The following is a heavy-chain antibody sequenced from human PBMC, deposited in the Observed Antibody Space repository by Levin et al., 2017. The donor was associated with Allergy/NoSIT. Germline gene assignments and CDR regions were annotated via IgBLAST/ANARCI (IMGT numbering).Heavy chain of an antibody. CDR2: IKSKTDGGTT. CDR3: TTDLLLTTGTTGRFDY. D-gene: IGHD1-1*01. V-gene: IGHV3-15*01. J-gene: IGHJ4*02. Sequence: GESLKISCAASGFTFSNAWMSWVRQAPGKGLEWVGRIKSKTDGGTTDYAAPVKGRFTISRDDSKNTLYLQMNSLKTEDTAVYYCTTDLLLTTGTTGRFDYWGQGTLVTVSS. CDR1: GFTFSNAW.